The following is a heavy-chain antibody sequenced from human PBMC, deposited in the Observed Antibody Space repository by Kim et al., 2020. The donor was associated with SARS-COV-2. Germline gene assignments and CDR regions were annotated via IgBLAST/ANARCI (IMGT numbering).Heavy chain of an antibody. CDR2: IYSGGST. Sequence: GGSLRLSCAASGFTVSSNYMSWVRQAPGKGLEWVSVIYSGGSTYYADSVKGRFTISRDNSKNTLYLQMNSLRAEDTAVYYCARTRGGLWLANLAYWGQGTLVTVSS. D-gene: IGHD5-18*01. CDR1: GFTVSSNY. CDR3: ARTRGGLWLANLAY. V-gene: IGHV3-66*02. J-gene: IGHJ4*02.